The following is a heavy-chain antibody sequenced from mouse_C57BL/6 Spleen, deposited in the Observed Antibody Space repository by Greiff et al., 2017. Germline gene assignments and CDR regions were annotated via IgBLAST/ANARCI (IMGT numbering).Heavy chain of an antibody. CDR2: IYPGSGNT. D-gene: IGHD2-1*01. Sequence: QVQLKQSGAELVRPGASVKLSCKASGYTFTDYYINWVKQRPGPGLEWIARIYPGSGNTYYNEKFKGKATLTAEKSSSTAYMQLSSLTSEDSAVYFCGIYYGNPHWYFDVWGTGTTVTVSS. CDR1: GYTFTDYY. V-gene: IGHV1-76*01. J-gene: IGHJ1*03. CDR3: GIYYGNPHWYFDV.